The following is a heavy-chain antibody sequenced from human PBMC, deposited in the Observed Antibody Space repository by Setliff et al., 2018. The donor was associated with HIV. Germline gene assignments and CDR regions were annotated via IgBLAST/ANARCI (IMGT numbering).Heavy chain of an antibody. D-gene: IGHD3-10*01. CDR3: VREGAGSGSYYLDF. V-gene: IGHV4-39*02. J-gene: IGHJ4*02. CDR2: IYYSGST. CDR1: GGSISNSRYY. Sequence: SETLSLTCTVSGGSISNSRYYWSWIRQPPGKGLEWIGSIYYSGSTYYNPSLKSRVTISVDTSKNQFSLNLSSVTAADTALYFCVREGAGSGSYYLDFWGQGILVTVSS.